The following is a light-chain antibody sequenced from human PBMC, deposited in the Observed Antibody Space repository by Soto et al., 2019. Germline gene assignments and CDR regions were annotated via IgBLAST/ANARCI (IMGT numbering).Light chain of an antibody. V-gene: IGKV3-11*01. CDR1: QSVSNY. J-gene: IGKJ2*01. Sequence: EIVLTQSPATLSLSPGERATLSCRASQSVSNYLAWYQQKPGQAPRLLIYDASNRATGIPVRFSGSGSGTDFTLIISSLEPEDFALYYCQQRGNWYTFGQGTKLEIK. CDR3: QQRGNWYT. CDR2: DAS.